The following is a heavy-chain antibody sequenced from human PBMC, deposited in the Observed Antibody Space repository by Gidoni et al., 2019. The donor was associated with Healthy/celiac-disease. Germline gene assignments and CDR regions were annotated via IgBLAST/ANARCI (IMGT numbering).Heavy chain of an antibody. CDR3: AKVGLKRAFDAFDI. V-gene: IGHV3-9*01. Sequence: EVQLVESGGGLVQPGRSMRLSCAASGFNFDDYAIHWVRQAPGKGLEWVSGISWNSGSIGYADSVKGRFTISRDNAKNSLYLQMNSLRAEDTALYYCAKVGLKRAFDAFDIWGQGTMVTVSS. J-gene: IGHJ3*02. CDR2: ISWNSGSI. D-gene: IGHD3-3*02. CDR1: GFNFDDYA.